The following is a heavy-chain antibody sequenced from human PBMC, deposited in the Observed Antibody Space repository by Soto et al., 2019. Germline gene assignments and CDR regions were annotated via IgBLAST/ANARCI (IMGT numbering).Heavy chain of an antibody. CDR1: GFSLSTSGVG. D-gene: IGHD2-15*01. CDR2: IYWDDDK. J-gene: IGHJ5*02. CDR3: AHLGYCSGGSCYGPTNWFDP. Sequence: SGPTLVKPTQTLTLTCTFSGFSLSTSGVGVGWIRQPPGKALEWLALIYWDDDKRYSPSLKSRLTITKDTSKNQVVLTMTNMDPVDTATYYCAHLGYCSGGSCYGPTNWFDPWGQGTLVTVSS. V-gene: IGHV2-5*02.